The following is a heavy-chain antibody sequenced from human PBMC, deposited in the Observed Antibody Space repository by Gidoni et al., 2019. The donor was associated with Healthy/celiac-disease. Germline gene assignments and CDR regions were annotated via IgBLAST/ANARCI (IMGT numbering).Heavy chain of an antibody. Sequence: QVQLQQWGAGLLKPSETLSLTCAVYGGSFSGYYWIWIRQPPGKGLEWIGEINHSGSTKYNPSLKSRVTISVDTSKNQFSLRLSSVTAADTAVYYCARGIPIVVVPAAIRPRGYYFDYWGQGTLVTVSS. CDR3: ARGIPIVVVPAAIRPRGYYFDY. V-gene: IGHV4-34*01. D-gene: IGHD2-2*01. CDR1: GGSFSGYY. CDR2: INHSGST. J-gene: IGHJ4*02.